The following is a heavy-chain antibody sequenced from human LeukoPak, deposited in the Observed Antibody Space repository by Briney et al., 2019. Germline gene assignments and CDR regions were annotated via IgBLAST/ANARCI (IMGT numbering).Heavy chain of an antibody. J-gene: IGHJ4*02. D-gene: IGHD2-2*01. V-gene: IGHV1-18*01. CDR2: ISAYNGNT. CDR1: GYTFTTYG. Sequence: ASVKVSCKASGYTFTTYGISWVRQAPGQGLEWMGWISAYNGNTNYAQKLQGRVTMTTDTSTNTAYVELRSLKSDDTAVYYCARDQVGYCSSTRCSRNFDYWGQGTLVTVSS. CDR3: ARDQVGYCSSTRCSRNFDY.